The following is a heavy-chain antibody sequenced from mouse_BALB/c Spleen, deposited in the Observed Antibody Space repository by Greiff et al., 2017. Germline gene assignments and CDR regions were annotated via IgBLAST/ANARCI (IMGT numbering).Heavy chain of an antibody. D-gene: IGHD2-3*01. Sequence: EVKVVESGGGLVKPGGSLKLSCAASGFTFSSYAMSWVRQTPEKRLEWVATISSGGSYTYYPDSVKGRFTISRDNAKNTLYLQMSSLRSEDTAMYYCARLNDGYYPDYFDYWGQGTTLTVSS. CDR1: GFTFSSYA. CDR3: ARLNDGYYPDYFDY. V-gene: IGHV5-9-3*01. CDR2: ISSGGSYT. J-gene: IGHJ2*01.